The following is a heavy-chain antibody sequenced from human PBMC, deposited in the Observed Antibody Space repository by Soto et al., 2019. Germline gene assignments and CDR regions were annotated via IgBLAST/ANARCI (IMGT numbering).Heavy chain of an antibody. V-gene: IGHV4-31*03. CDR2: IYYNGKT. CDR3: ASGHDANKVRY. CDR1: GGSISSGAAGSY. Sequence: SETLSLTCNVSGGSISSGAAGSYWSWIRQVPGKGLEWIAYIYYNGKTYYNPSLKSRPTISIEPSDNQFSLKLTSVTAADTAIYFCASGHDANKVRYWGQGTLVTVSS. D-gene: IGHD1-1*01. J-gene: IGHJ4*02.